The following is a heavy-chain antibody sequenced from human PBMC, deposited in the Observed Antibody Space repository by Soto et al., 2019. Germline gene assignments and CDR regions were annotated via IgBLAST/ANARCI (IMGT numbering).Heavy chain of an antibody. V-gene: IGHV1-69*06. CDR3: ARDPDEVVGTDYHYYGMDV. CDR1: GDTSSNYG. CDR2: ILPVFGTT. Sequence: SVKVSCKASGDTSSNYGVSWVRQAPRQGLEWMGGILPVFGTTTYARNFQGRITITADKSTSTVYMELTSLRSDDTATYYCARDPDEVVGTDYHYYGMDVWDQGATVTVSS. J-gene: IGHJ6*02. D-gene: IGHD1-26*01.